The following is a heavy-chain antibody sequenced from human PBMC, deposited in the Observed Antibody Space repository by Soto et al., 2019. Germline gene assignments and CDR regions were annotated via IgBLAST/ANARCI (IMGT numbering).Heavy chain of an antibody. V-gene: IGHV4-30-4*01. CDR2: IYYSGIT. D-gene: IGHD6-6*01. Sequence: QVQLQESGPGLVKPSQTLSLTCTVSGGSISSGDYYWSWIRQPPGKGLEWIGYIYYSGITYYNPSLKSRVTTAVDTSKNQFSLKLISVTAADTAVYYCARVGSSIATRPFDYWGQGTLVTVSS. CDR3: ARVGSSIATRPFDY. CDR1: GGSISSGDYY. J-gene: IGHJ4*02.